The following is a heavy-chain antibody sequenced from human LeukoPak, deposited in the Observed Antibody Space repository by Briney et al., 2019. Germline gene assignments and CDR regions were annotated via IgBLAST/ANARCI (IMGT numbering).Heavy chain of an antibody. V-gene: IGHV3-48*01. CDR1: GFTFSSYS. CDR2: ISSSSSTI. CDR3: ASLYYGGNNFDY. J-gene: IGHJ4*02. Sequence: GGSLRLSCAASGFTFSSYSMNWVRQAPGKGLEWVSYISSSSSTIYYADSVKGRFTISRDNSKNTLYLQMNSLRAEDTAVYYCASLYYGGNNFDYWGQGTLVTVSS. D-gene: IGHD4-23*01.